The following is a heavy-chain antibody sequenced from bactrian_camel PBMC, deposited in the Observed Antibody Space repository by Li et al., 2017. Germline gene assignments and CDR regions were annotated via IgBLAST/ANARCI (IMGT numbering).Heavy chain of an antibody. V-gene: IGHV3S10*01. CDR1: GFEFSNVG. J-gene: IGHJ4*01. CDR3: AADRGAGGCGTRVESYAY. Sequence: DVQLVESGGGLVQPGGSLRPSCTTRGFEFSNVGMTWVRQAPGEKREEVASLDRFDWTTYAASVKGRFTISRDNAKNTLCPQMNSLKPEDSALYYCAADRGAGGCGTRVESYAYWGQGTQVTVS. CDR2: LDRFDWT. D-gene: IGHD7*01.